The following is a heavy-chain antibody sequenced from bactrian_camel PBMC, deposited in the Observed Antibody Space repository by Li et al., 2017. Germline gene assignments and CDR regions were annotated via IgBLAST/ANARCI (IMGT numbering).Heavy chain of an antibody. Sequence: QLVESGGGSVQAGGSLRLSCAASGYTYSSYCMGWFRQAPGKEREGVAAIDSDGSTSYADSVKGRFTISKDNAKNTLYLQMNSLKPEDTAMYYCAADFRRRRAPRLTDVLDLAYKGRGTQVTVS. D-gene: IGHD1*01. CDR2: IDSDGST. CDR1: GYTYSSYC. J-gene: IGHJ4*01. V-gene: IGHV3S26*01.